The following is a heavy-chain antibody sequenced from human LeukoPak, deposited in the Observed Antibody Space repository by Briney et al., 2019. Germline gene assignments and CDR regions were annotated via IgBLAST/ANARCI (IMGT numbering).Heavy chain of an antibody. CDR3: ARVGPWVNPDYYYYYMDV. D-gene: IGHD1-14*01. CDR1: GFTFSSYA. V-gene: IGHV3-30*04. Sequence: GGSLRLSCAASGFTFSSYAMHWVRQAPGKGLEWVAVISYDGSNKYYADSVKGRFTISRDNAKNSLYLQMNSLRAEDTAVYYCARVGPWVNPDYYYYYMDVWGRGTTVTVSS. CDR2: ISYDGSNK. J-gene: IGHJ6*03.